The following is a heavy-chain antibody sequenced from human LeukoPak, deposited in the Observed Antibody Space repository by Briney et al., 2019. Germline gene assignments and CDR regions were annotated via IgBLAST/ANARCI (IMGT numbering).Heavy chain of an antibody. Sequence: PGGSLRLSCAASGFTFSSYGIHWVRQAPGKGLEWVAVISYDGSNKYYADSVKGRFTISRDNSKNTLYLQMNSLRAEDTAVYYCAKEVVGYDSSGYFDYWGQGTLVTVSS. CDR1: GFTFSSYG. V-gene: IGHV3-30*18. CDR3: AKEVVGYDSSGYFDY. D-gene: IGHD3-22*01. CDR2: ISYDGSNK. J-gene: IGHJ4*02.